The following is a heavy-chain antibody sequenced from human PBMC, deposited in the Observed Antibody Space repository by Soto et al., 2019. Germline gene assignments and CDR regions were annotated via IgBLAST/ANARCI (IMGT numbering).Heavy chain of an antibody. CDR1: GGSFSGYY. CDR2: INHSGST. V-gene: IGHV4-34*01. CDR3: ARSPPPTVTKFSWFDP. Sequence: QVQLQQWGAGLLKPSETLSLTCAVYGGSFSGYYWSWIRQPPGKGLEWIGEINHSGSTNYNPSLKSRVTISVDTSKNQFSLKLSSVTAADTAVYYCARSPPPTVTKFSWFDPWGQGTLVTVSS. D-gene: IGHD4-17*01. J-gene: IGHJ5*02.